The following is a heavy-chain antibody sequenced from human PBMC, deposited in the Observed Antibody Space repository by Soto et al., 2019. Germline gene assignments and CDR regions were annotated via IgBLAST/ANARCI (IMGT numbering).Heavy chain of an antibody. CDR3: ARGFLEWLSPSFDY. CDR2: ISAYNGNT. Sequence: QVQLVQSGAEVKKPGASVKVSCKASGYTFISYGIGWLRQAPGQGPEWMGWISAYNGNTNYAQNLQGRVTMTTDTSTSTTYMELRSLRSDDTAVYYCARGFLEWLSPSFDYWGQGTLVTVSS. D-gene: IGHD3-3*01. CDR1: GYTFISYG. J-gene: IGHJ4*02. V-gene: IGHV1-18*01.